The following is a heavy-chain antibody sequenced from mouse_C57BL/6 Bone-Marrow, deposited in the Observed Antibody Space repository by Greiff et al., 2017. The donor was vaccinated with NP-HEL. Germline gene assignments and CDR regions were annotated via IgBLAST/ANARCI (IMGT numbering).Heavy chain of an antibody. J-gene: IGHJ2*01. V-gene: IGHV14-4*01. CDR3: TTDDYVDY. D-gene: IGHD2-3*01. CDR2: IDPENGDT. CDR1: GFNIKDDY. Sequence: VQLQQSGAELVRPGASVKLSCTASGFNIKDDYMHWVKQRPEQGLEWIGWIDPENGDTEYASKLQGKATITADTSSNTAYLQHSSLTSEDTAVYYCTTDDYVDYWGQGTTLTVSS.